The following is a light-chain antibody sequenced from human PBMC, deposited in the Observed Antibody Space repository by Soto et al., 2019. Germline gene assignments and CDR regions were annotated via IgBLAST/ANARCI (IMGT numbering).Light chain of an antibody. CDR1: NIGSKS. CDR3: QVWDSSSDRGV. Sequence: YELTEPPSVSVAPGKTARITCGGNNIGSKSVHWYQQKPGQAPVLVIYYDSDRPSGIPERFSGSNSGNTATLTISRVEAGDEADYYCQVWDSSSDRGVFGGGTKLTVL. CDR2: YDS. J-gene: IGLJ2*01. V-gene: IGLV3-21*04.